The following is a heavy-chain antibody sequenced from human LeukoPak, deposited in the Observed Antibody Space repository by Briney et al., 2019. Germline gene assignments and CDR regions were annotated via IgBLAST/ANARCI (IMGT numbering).Heavy chain of an antibody. CDR3: ARVGIAAADHFDY. J-gene: IGHJ4*02. D-gene: IGHD6-13*01. CDR2: ISSSGSTI. V-gene: IGHV3-48*03. CDR1: GFTFSSYE. Sequence: GGSLRLSCAASGFTFSSYEMNWFRQAPGKGLEGFSYISSSGSTIYYADSVKGRFTISRDNAKNSLYLQMNSLRAEDTAVYYCARVGIAAADHFDYWGQGTLVTVSS.